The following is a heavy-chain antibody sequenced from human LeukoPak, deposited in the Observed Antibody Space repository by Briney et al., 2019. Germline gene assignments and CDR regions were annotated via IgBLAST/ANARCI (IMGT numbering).Heavy chain of an antibody. CDR1: GFTFSSYS. CDR3: ARVTVGNYFWDY. D-gene: IGHD1-26*01. V-gene: IGHV3-21*01. Sequence: KSGGSLRPSCTASGFTFSSYSLNWVRQAPGKGLEWVSSVSTGSNYIYYADSVKGRFTISRDNDKNSLYLQMNSLRVEDTAVYYCARVTVGNYFWDYWGQGTLVTVSS. CDR2: VSTGSNYI. J-gene: IGHJ4*02.